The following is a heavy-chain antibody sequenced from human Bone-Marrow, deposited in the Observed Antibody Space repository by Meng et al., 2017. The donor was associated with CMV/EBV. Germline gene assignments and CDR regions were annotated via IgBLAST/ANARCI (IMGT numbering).Heavy chain of an antibody. CDR3: ARTNNRFEYSSSGAGMDV. D-gene: IGHD6-6*01. J-gene: IGHJ6*01. CDR1: GGSISSYY. V-gene: IGHV4-59*01. CDR2: IYYSGST. Sequence: SETLSLTCTVSGGSISSYYWSWIRQPPGKGLEWIGYIYYSGSTNYNPSLKSRVTISVDTSKNQFSLKLSSVTAADTAVYYCARTNNRFEYSSSGAGMDVWGQGTTVTVYS.